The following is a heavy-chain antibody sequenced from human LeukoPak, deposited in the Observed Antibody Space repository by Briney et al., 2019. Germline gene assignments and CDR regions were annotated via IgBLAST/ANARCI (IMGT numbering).Heavy chain of an antibody. Sequence: GGSLRLSCAASGFTFSSYSMNWVRQAPGKGLEWVSSISSSSSYIYYADSVKGRFTISRDNAKNSLYLQMNSLRAEDTAVYYCARGRIAVAVYYYYYYMDVWGKGTTVTVSS. D-gene: IGHD6-19*01. J-gene: IGHJ6*03. CDR3: ARGRIAVAVYYYYYYMDV. CDR1: GFTFSSYS. V-gene: IGHV3-21*01. CDR2: ISSSSSYI.